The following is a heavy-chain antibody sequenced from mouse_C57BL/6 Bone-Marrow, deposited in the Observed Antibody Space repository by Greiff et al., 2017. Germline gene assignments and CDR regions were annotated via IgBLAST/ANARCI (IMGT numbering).Heavy chain of an antibody. D-gene: IGHD1-1*01. CDR3: ARENYSGSSYDWYFDV. J-gene: IGHJ1*03. Sequence: QVQLQQPGAELVMPGASVKLSCKASGYTFTSYWMHWVKQRPGQGLEWIGEIDPSDSYTNYNQKFKGKSTLTVDKSSRTAYMQLSSLTSEDSAVYYCARENYSGSSYDWYFDVWGTGTTVTVSS. CDR2: IDPSDSYT. CDR1: GYTFTSYW. V-gene: IGHV1-69*01.